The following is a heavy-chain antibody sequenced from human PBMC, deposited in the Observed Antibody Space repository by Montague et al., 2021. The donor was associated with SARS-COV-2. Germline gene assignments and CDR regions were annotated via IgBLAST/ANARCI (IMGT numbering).Heavy chain of an antibody. CDR3: ARIDCSSSSCPIDY. D-gene: IGHD2-2*01. V-gene: IGHV3-7*01. J-gene: IGHJ4*02. Sequence: SLRLSCAASGFTFSSYWMSWVRQAPGKGLEWVANIKQDGSDKYYGDSVKGRFTISRDNARNSLYLQMNSLRAEDTAVYYCARIDCSSSSCPIDYWGQGTLVTVSS. CDR2: IKQDGSDK. CDR1: GFTFSSYW.